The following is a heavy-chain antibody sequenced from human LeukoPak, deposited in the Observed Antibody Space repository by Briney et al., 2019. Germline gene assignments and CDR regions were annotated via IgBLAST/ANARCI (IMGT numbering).Heavy chain of an antibody. J-gene: IGHJ5*02. CDR2: IRYDGSNK. Sequence: GGSLRLSCAASGFTFSSYGMHWVRQAPGKGLEWVAFIRYDGSNKYYADSVKGRFTISRDNSKNTLYLQMNSLRAEDTAVYYCVLNEGIVATTPLAWGQGTLVTVSS. D-gene: IGHD5-12*01. CDR3: VLNEGIVATTPLA. V-gene: IGHV3-30*02. CDR1: GFTFSSYG.